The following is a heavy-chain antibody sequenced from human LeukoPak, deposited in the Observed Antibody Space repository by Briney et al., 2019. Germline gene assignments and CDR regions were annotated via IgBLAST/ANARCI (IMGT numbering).Heavy chain of an antibody. V-gene: IGHV4-34*01. Sequence: SETLSLTCAVYGGSFSGYYWSWIRQPPGKGLEWIGEINHSGSTNYNPSLKSRVTISVDTSKNQFSLKLTSVSAADTAMYYCARATITMSLGIPADAFDIWGQGTMVTVSS. CDR1: GGSFSGYY. D-gene: IGHD3-10*02. CDR3: ARATITMSLGIPADAFDI. CDR2: INHSGST. J-gene: IGHJ3*02.